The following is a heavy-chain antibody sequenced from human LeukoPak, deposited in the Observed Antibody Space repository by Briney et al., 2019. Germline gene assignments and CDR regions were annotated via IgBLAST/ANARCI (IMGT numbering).Heavy chain of an antibody. Sequence: SETLSLACTVSGGSISSYYWSWIRQPPGKGLEWIGYIYYSGSTNYNPSLKSRVTISVDTSKNQFSLKLSSVTAADTAVYYCARVGRTPFGMDVWGQGTTVTVSS. CDR2: IYYSGST. CDR3: ARVGRTPFGMDV. D-gene: IGHD4-23*01. V-gene: IGHV4-59*01. J-gene: IGHJ6*02. CDR1: GGSISSYY.